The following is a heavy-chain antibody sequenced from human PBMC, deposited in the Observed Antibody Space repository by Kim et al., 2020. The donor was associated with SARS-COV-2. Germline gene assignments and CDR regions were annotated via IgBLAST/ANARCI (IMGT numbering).Heavy chain of an antibody. D-gene: IGHD3-9*01. V-gene: IGHV1-24*01. J-gene: IGHJ5*02. CDR2: FDPEDGET. CDR3: ATGAGIAYYDILTGYRRPNWFDP. Sequence: ASVKVSCKVSGYTLTELAMHWVRQAPGKGLEWMGGFDPEDGETIYAQKFQGRVTMTEDTSTDTAYMELSSLRSEDTAVYYCATGAGIAYYDILTGYRRPNWFDPWGQGTLVTASS. CDR1: GYTLTELA.